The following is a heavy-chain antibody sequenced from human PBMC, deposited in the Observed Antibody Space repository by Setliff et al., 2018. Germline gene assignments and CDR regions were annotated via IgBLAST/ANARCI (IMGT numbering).Heavy chain of an antibody. J-gene: IGHJ4*02. V-gene: IGHV4-39*01. CDR3: ARTGTSRYFDS. CDR1: GASLSSGTYY. Sequence: PSETLSLTCTVSGASLSSGTYYWGWIRQPPGKGLEWIGRIYYRGDTYYNASLKGRLTISVDTAQNQFSLRLTSVTAADTAVYYCARTGTSRYFDSWGQGTRVTVSS. D-gene: IGHD1-1*01. CDR2: IYYRGDT.